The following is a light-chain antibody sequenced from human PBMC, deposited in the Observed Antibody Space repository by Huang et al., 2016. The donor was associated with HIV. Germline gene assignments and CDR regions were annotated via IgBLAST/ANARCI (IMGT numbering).Light chain of an antibody. CDR2: SAS. Sequence: DIQMTQSPSSLSASVGDRVTIACRASQSLRKFLNWYQQKVGEAPKLLMHSASSLHSGVPSRFSGSGSGTDFTLTITSLQPEDFATYYCQQTDNTPRTFGQGTKVVIK. CDR1: QSLRKF. V-gene: IGKV1-39*01. CDR3: QQTDNTPRT. J-gene: IGKJ1*01.